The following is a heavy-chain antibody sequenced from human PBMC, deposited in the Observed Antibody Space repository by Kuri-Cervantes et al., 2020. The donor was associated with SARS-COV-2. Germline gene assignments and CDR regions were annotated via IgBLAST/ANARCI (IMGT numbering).Heavy chain of an antibody. J-gene: IGHJ3*02. CDR2: INPNSGGT. CDR3: ASSTPFQRLVVISQGGAFDI. V-gene: IGHV1-2*04. Sequence: ASVKVSCKASGYTYTGYCMHWVRQAPGQGLEWMGWINPNSGGTNYAQKFQGWVTMTSDTSISTVYMELSRLRSDDTAVYYCASSTPFQRLVVISQGGAFDIWGQGTMVTVSS. D-gene: IGHD3-22*01. CDR1: GYTYTGYC.